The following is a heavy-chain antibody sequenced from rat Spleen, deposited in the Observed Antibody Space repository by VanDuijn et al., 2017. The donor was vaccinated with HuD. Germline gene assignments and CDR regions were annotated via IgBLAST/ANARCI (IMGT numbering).Heavy chain of an antibody. J-gene: IGHJ2*01. CDR1: GLSLTSNS. CDR3: ARDRERYSSYIFDY. D-gene: IGHD1-2*01. CDR2: IWNTGGT. V-gene: IGHV2-41*01. Sequence: QVQLKESGPGLVQPSQTLSLTCTVSGLSLTSNSVSWIRQPPGKGLEWMGVIWNTGGTRYNSALKSRLSISKDTSKSQVFLKMNSLQTEDTATYYCARDRERYSSYIFDYWGQGVMVTVSS.